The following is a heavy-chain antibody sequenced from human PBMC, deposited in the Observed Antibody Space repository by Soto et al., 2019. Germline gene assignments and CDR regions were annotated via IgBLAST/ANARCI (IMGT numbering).Heavy chain of an antibody. D-gene: IGHD5-18*01. J-gene: IGHJ4*02. CDR2: VSCSGSSP. CDR1: GFNFGSYA. CDR3: VKGKESGYRGAFDX. Sequence: PGGSLRLSCAATGFNFGSYAMGWVRQAPGKGLEWVSGVSCSGSSPYYADSVKGRLTISKDKSNNTLYLYLNNLRSEDTAVYFCVKGKESGYRGAFDXWGQGTMVTVSX. V-gene: IGHV3-23*01.